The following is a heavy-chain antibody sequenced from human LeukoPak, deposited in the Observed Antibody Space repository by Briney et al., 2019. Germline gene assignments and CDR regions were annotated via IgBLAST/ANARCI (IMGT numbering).Heavy chain of an antibody. Sequence: SETLSLTCTVSGGSISSSSYYWGWIRQPPGKGLEWIGSIYYSGSTYYNPSLKSRVTISVDTSKNQFSLKLSSVTAADTAVYYCARARSGWYHYFDYWGQGTLVTVSS. CDR3: ARARSGWYHYFDY. D-gene: IGHD6-19*01. V-gene: IGHV4-39*07. J-gene: IGHJ4*02. CDR2: IYYSGST. CDR1: GGSISSSSYY.